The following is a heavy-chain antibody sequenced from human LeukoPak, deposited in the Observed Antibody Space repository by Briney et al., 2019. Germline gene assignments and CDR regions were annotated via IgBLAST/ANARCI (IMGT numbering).Heavy chain of an antibody. D-gene: IGHD6-19*01. V-gene: IGHV3-48*03. CDR3: ARGGSLGY. CDR1: GFTFSSYE. Sequence: GGSLRLSCAASGFTFSSYEMNWVRQAPGKGLEWVSKISSSGSAIYYADSVKGRFTISRDNAKSTLYLQMDSLRVEDTAVYYCARGGSLGYWGQGTLVTVSS. J-gene: IGHJ4*02. CDR2: ISSSGSAI.